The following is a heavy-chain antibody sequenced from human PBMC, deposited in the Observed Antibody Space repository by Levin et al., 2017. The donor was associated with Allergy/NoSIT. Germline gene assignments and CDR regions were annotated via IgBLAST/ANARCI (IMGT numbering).Heavy chain of an antibody. CDR2: IWYDGSNK. V-gene: IGHV3-33*01. CDR3: ARVNGYSYGPYDAFDI. Sequence: SCAASGFTFSSYGMHWVRQAPGKGLEWVAVIWYDGSNKYYADSVKGRFTISRDNSKNTLYLQMNSLRAEDTAVYYCARVNGYSYGPYDAFDIWGQGTMVTVSS. J-gene: IGHJ3*02. CDR1: GFTFSSYG. D-gene: IGHD5-18*01.